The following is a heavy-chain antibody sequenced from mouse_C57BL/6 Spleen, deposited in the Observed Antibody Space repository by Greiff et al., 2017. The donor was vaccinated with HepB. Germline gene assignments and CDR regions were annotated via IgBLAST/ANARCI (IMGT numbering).Heavy chain of an antibody. CDR1: GYTFTSYW. CDR3: GGGDGYRYYYAMDY. CDR2: IHPNSGST. V-gene: IGHV1-64*01. Sequence: QVQLQQSGAELVKPGASVKLSCKASGYTFTSYWMHWVKQRPGQGLEWIGMIHPNSGSTNYNEKFKSKATLTVDKSSSTAYMQLSSLTSEDSAVYYCGGGDGYRYYYAMDYWGQGTSVTVSS. D-gene: IGHD2-3*01. J-gene: IGHJ4*01.